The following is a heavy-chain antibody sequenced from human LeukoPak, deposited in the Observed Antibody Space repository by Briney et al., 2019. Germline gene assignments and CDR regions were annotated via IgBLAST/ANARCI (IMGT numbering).Heavy chain of an antibody. CDR2: ISSSNSTI. CDR3: ARLDTAATIDY. D-gene: IGHD5-18*01. J-gene: IGHJ4*02. Sequence: PGGSLRLSCAASGFTFSIYSMNWVRQAPGKGLEWVSFISSSNSTIYYADSVKGRFTISRDNAKNSLYLQMNSLRAEDTAVYYCARLDTAATIDYWGQGTLVTVSS. V-gene: IGHV3-48*04. CDR1: GFTFSIYS.